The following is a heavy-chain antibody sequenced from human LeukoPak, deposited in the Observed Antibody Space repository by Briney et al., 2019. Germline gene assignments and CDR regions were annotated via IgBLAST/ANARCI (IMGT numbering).Heavy chain of an antibody. Sequence: GGSLRLSCVDSGFSFSSYAMSWVRQAPGKGLEWVSSIGAGGNTMYAGSVRGRFTISRDNSKNTLYLQMNSLRAEDTAVYYCAKRIAVAGTSRGTFDYWGQGTLVTVSS. V-gene: IGHV3-23*01. J-gene: IGHJ4*02. CDR1: GFSFSSYA. D-gene: IGHD6-19*01. CDR3: AKRIAVAGTSRGTFDY. CDR2: IGAGGNT.